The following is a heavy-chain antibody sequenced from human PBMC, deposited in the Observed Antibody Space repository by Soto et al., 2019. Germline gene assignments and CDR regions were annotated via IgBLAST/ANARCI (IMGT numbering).Heavy chain of an antibody. V-gene: IGHV3-23*01. CDR2: ISGSGGST. J-gene: IGHJ4*02. D-gene: IGHD4-17*01. CDR1: GFTFSSYA. CDR3: AKARRGPTVTWYYFDY. Sequence: GGSLRLSCAASGFTFSSYAMSWVRQAPGKGLEWVSAISGSGGSTYYADSVKGRFTISRDNSKNTLYLQMNSLRAEDTAVYYCAKARRGPTVTWYYFDYWGQGTLVTVSS.